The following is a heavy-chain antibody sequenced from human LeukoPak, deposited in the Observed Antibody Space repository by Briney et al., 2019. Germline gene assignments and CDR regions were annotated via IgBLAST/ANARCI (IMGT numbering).Heavy chain of an antibody. V-gene: IGHV4-34*01. D-gene: IGHD4-17*01. CDR3: ARGPGWTTVTTFDY. CDR2: INHSGST. Sequence: PSETLSLTCAVYGGSFSGYYWSWIRQPPGKGLEWIGEINHSGSTNYNPSLKSRVTISVDTSKNQFSLKLSSVTAADTAVYYRARGPGWTTVTTFDYWGQGTLVTVSS. J-gene: IGHJ4*02. CDR1: GGSFSGYY.